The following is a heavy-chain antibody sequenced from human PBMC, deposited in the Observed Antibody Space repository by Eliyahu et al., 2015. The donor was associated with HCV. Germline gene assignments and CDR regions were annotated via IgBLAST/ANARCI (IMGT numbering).Heavy chain of an antibody. CDR3: ARVIGVTGGWGY. CDR1: GFTFSNFW. V-gene: IGHV3-74*01. D-gene: IGHD2-21*02. CDR2: VKSDGTTT. Sequence: EVQLVESGGGLVQSGGSLRLSCAASGFTFSNFWMHWVRQAPGKGLVWVALVKSDGTTTNYADSVQGRFTISRDNAKNTVYLQMNSLRVEDTAVYYCARVIGVTGGWGYWGQGALVTVSS. J-gene: IGHJ4*02.